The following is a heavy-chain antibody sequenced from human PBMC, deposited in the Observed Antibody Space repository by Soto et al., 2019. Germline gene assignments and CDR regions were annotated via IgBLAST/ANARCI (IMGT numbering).Heavy chain of an antibody. V-gene: IGHV3-21*01. J-gene: IGHJ6*02. D-gene: IGHD3-10*01. CDR2: ISSSSSYI. CDR1: GFTFSSYS. Sequence: GGSLRLSCAASGFTFSSYSMNWVRQAPGKGLEWVSSISSSSSYIYYADSVKGRFTISRDNAKNSLYLQMNSLRAEDTAVYYCARDSGYGSGSYYNHYYYGMDVWGQGTTVTVSS. CDR3: ARDSGYGSGSYYNHYYYGMDV.